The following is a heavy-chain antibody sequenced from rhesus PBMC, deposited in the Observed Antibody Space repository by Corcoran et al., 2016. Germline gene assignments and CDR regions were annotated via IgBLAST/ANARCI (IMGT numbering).Heavy chain of an antibody. Sequence: EVQLVESGGGLVQPGGSLRLSCAASGFTFSSYGMSWVRQAPGKGLEWVSSISSASSYIYYADSVKGRFTISRDNAKNSLSLQMNSRRAEDTAVYYCTSYSNYEFGYFDLWGPGTPITISS. V-gene: IGHV3S16*01. J-gene: IGHJ2*01. D-gene: IGHD4-23*01. CDR3: TSYSNYEFGYFDL. CDR1: GFTFSSYG. CDR2: ISSASSYI.